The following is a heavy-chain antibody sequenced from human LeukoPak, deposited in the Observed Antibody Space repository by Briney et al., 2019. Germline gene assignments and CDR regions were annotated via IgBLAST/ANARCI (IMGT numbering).Heavy chain of an antibody. V-gene: IGHV3-21*01. CDR2: ISSSSSYI. J-gene: IGHJ4*02. CDR1: GFTFSSYS. CDR3: ARPGDCYSCLNK. Sequence: PGGSLRLSCAASGFTFSSYSMNWVRQAPGKGLEWVSSISSSSSYIYYADSVKGRFTISRDNAKNSLYLQMNSLRAEDTAVYYCARPGDCYSCLNKWGQGTLVTVSS. D-gene: IGHD2-21*02.